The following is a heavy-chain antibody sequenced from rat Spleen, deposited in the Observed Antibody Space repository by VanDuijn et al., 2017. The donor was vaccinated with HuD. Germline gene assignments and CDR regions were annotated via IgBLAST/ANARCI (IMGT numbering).Heavy chain of an antibody. CDR2: ISPSGGAT. J-gene: IGHJ3*01. V-gene: IGHV5-25*01. Sequence: EVKLVESGGGLVQPGRSLKLSCAASGFTFSDYDMAWVRQAPTMGLEWVTSISPSGGATYYRDSVKGRFTVSRDNAKNTLYLQLDSLRSEDTATYYCVRQDTSGYSNWFAYWGQGTLVTVSS. CDR3: VRQDTSGYSNWFAY. CDR1: GFTFSDYD. D-gene: IGHD4-3*01.